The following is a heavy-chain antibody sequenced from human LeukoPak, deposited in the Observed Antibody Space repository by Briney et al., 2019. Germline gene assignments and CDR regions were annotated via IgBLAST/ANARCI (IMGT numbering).Heavy chain of an antibody. J-gene: IGHJ4*02. CDR1: GFTFSSYA. D-gene: IGHD3-22*01. V-gene: IGHV3-23*01. CDR3: ASSIVYDSSRILRDY. Sequence: GGSLRLSCAASGFTFSSYAMSWVRQAPGKGLEWVSAISGSGGSTYYADSVKGRFTISRDNSKNTLYLQMNSLRAEDTAVYYCASSIVYDSSRILRDYWGQGTLVTVSS. CDR2: ISGSGGST.